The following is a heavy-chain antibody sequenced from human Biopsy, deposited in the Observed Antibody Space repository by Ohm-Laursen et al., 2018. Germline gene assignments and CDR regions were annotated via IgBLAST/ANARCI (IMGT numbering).Heavy chain of an antibody. D-gene: IGHD3-10*01. CDR1: GFTFSSYG. CDR3: ARDRYYGSESYYSHYNMDV. V-gene: IGHV3-33*01. CDR2: IWYDGSNK. J-gene: IGHJ6*02. Sequence: SLRLSCAASGFTFSSYGIHWVRQAPGKWLEWVAVIWYDGSNKYSADSVKGRFPISRDNSKNTVYLQMNSLRAADTAVYYCARDRYYGSESYYSHYNMDVWGQGTTVSVSS.